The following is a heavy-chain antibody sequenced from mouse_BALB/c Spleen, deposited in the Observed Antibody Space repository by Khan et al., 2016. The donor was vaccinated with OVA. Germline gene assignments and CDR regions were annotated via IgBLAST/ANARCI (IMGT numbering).Heavy chain of an antibody. D-gene: IGHD6-1*01. CDR1: GYTFTNYG. J-gene: IGHJ1*01. CDR2: INTDTGEP. CDR3: SGGASYWYFDV. V-gene: IGHV9-1*02. Sequence: QIQLVQSGPELKKPGETVKISCKASGYTFTNYGMNWVKQAPGKGLKWMGWINTDTGEPTYTDDFKGRFAFSLETSASTAYLQIHHLKNEDIATYVSSGGASYWYFDVWGAGTTVTVSS.